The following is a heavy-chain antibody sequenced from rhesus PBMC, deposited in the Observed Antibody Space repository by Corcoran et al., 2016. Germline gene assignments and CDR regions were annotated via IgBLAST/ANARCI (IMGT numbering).Heavy chain of an antibody. CDR1: GGSISSSY. Sequence: QLQLQESGPGLVKPSETLSVTCAVSGGSISSSYWSWIRQAPGKGLEWIGYIYGSGSSTNYNPSLNSRVSLSVDTSKNQLSLKLISVTTADTAVYYCARLYGNYWYFDLWGPGTPITISS. CDR3: ARLYGNYWYFDL. D-gene: IGHD4-35*01. CDR2: IYGSGSST. V-gene: IGHV4-169*01. J-gene: IGHJ2*01.